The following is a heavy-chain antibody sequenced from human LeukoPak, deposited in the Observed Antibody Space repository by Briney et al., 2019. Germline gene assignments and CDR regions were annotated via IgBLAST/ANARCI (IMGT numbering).Heavy chain of an antibody. CDR2: IIPIFGTA. CDR1: GGTFSSYA. CDR3: ARGPVPGGEWFLYY. D-gene: IGHD3-3*01. V-gene: IGHV1-69*05. Sequence: GASVKVSCKASGGTFSSYAISWVRQAPGQGLEWMGGIIPIFGTANYAQKFQGRVTITTDESTSTAYMELSSLRSEVTAVYYCARGPVPGGEWFLYYWGQGTLVTVSS. J-gene: IGHJ4*02.